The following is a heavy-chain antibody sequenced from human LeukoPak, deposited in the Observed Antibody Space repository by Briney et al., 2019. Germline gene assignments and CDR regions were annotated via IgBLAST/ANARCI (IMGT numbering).Heavy chain of an antibody. CDR2: INHNGNVN. D-gene: IGHD2-15*01. V-gene: IGHV3-7*03. CDR3: ARGGSLDV. CDR1: GVTLSTYA. J-gene: IGHJ6*02. Sequence: GGSLRLSCAASGVTLSTYAMSWARQAPGKGLEWVASINHNGNVNYYVDSVKGRFTISRDNAKNSLYLQMSNLRAEDTAVYFCARGGSLDVWGQGATVTVPS.